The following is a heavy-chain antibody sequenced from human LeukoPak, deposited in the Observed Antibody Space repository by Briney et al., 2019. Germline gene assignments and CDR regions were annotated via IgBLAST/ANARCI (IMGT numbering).Heavy chain of an antibody. CDR2: ISDSGVGT. Sequence: PGGSLRLSCVVSGFTLSSYAMTCVSQAPGKGLEWVSTISDSGVGTYYADSVKGRFVISRDNSKNTLYLQMNSLRAEDTAVYYCARWGRARYCSGGSCYGGIFDYWGQGTLVTVSS. CDR3: ARWGRARYCSGGSCYGGIFDY. V-gene: IGHV3-23*01. D-gene: IGHD2-15*01. CDR1: GFTLSSYA. J-gene: IGHJ4*02.